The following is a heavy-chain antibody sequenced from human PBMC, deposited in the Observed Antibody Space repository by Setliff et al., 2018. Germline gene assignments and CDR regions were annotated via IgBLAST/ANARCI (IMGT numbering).Heavy chain of an antibody. D-gene: IGHD2-2*01. J-gene: IGHJ4*02. CDR2: INPSGGYA. CDR1: GYTFTTYY. Sequence: GASVKVSCKASGYTFTTYYMHWVRQAPAQGLEWMGIINPSGGYANYAQKCQGRVTMTIDTPTSTAYMELRSLRSDDTAVYYCARGPPDFVVVPAAAKFDYWGPGTLVTVSS. V-gene: IGHV1-46*01. CDR3: ARGPPDFVVVPAAAKFDY.